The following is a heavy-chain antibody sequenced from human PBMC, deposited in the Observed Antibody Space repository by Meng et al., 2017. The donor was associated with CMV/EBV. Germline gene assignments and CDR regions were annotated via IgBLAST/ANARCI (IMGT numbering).Heavy chain of an antibody. D-gene: IGHD4-11*01. CDR3: ARVLDYSNYWFDP. Sequence: KASGNTFTSYYMHWVRQATGQGLEWMGIINPSGGSTSYAQKFQGRVTMTRDTSTSTVYMELSSLRSEDTAVYYCARVLDYSNYWFDPWGQGTLVTVSS. CDR1: GNTFTSYY. CDR2: INPSGGST. J-gene: IGHJ5*02. V-gene: IGHV1-46*01.